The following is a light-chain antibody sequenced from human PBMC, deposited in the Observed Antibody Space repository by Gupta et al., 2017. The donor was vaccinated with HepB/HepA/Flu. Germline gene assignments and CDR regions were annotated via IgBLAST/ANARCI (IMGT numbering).Light chain of an antibody. CDR3: QQRSNWPIT. Sequence: EIVLTQSPATLSLSPGERATLSCRASQSVSRYLAWYQQKPGQAPRLLIYDASNRATGIPARFSGSGSGTEFTLTISSREPEDFAVYYCQQRSNWPITFGHGTKVDIK. J-gene: IGKJ3*01. CDR2: DAS. V-gene: IGKV3-11*01. CDR1: QSVSRY.